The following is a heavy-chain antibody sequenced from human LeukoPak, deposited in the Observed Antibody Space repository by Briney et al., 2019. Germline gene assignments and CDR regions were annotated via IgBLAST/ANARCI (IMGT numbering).Heavy chain of an antibody. D-gene: IGHD3-10*01. V-gene: IGHV3-30*02. J-gene: IGHJ3*02. CDR2: IQHDGGRK. CDR3: AKDFGSGRYAFDI. CDR1: GFNIEGHN. Sequence: GESLKLSCAASGFNIEGHNMHWVRQAPGKGLEWVSFIQHDGGRKWYVDSVKGRFTISRDNSKNTLSLQMNDLRLKDTAVYYCAKDFGSGRYAFDIWGQGTIVTASS.